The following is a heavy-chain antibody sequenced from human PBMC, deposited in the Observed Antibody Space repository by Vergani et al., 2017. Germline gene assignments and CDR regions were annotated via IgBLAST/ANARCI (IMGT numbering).Heavy chain of an antibody. J-gene: IGHJ2*01. CDR3: VKDNDYDADGPFDL. D-gene: IGHD3-16*01. CDR1: GITFQAFA. Sequence: VEAGGGVVQPGGSLRLSCTASGITFQAFAFHWVRQVSGRGLEWVSGIDRNYGVKNGNSFEGRFSISRDNAKKAVFLQMNNLRHEDTALYFCVKDNDYDADGPFDLWGRGTLVTVSS. V-gene: IGHV3-9*01. CDR2: IDRNYGVK.